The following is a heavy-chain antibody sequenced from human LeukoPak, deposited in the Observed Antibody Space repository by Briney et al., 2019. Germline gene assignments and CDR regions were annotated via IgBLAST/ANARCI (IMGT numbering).Heavy chain of an antibody. CDR1: GFAVSNNY. J-gene: IGHJ4*02. D-gene: IGHD5-12*01. CDR2: IYSGGST. Sequence: GGSLRLSCAASGFAVSNNYMSWVRQAPGKGLEWVSVIYSGGSTYYADSVKGRFTISRDNSKNTLYLQTNSLRAEDTAVYYCARVAYSGYDFDYWGQGTLVTVSS. CDR3: ARVAYSGYDFDY. V-gene: IGHV3-53*01.